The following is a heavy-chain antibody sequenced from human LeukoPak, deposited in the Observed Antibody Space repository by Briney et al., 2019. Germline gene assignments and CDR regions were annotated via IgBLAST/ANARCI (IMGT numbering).Heavy chain of an antibody. CDR3: ARDSVSYDFWSGYTTYYYYGMDV. J-gene: IGHJ6*02. Sequence: GGSLRLSCAASGFTFSSYGMHWVRQAPGKGLEWVVVIWYDGSNKYYADSVKGRFTISRDNSKNTLYLQMNSLRAEDTAVYYCARDSVSYDFWSGYTTYYYYGMDVWGQGTTVTVSS. V-gene: IGHV3-33*01. D-gene: IGHD3-3*01. CDR2: IWYDGSNK. CDR1: GFTFSSYG.